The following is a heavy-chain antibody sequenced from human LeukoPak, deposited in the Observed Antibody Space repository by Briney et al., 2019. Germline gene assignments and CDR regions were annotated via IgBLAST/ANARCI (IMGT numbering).Heavy chain of an antibody. D-gene: IGHD1-7*01. CDR1: GGSFSVYY. CDR2: INHSGST. CDR3: AREGANWNYARHNWFDP. V-gene: IGHV4-34*01. J-gene: IGHJ5*02. Sequence: SETLSLTCAVYGGSFSVYYWSWIRQPPGKGLEWIGEINHSGSTNYNPSLKSRVTISVDTSKNQFSLKLSSVTAADTAVYYCAREGANWNYARHNWFDPWGQGTLVTVSS.